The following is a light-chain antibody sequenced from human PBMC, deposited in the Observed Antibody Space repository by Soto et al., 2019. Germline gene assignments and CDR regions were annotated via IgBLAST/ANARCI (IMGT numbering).Light chain of an antibody. CDR2: EVS. CDR1: NSDVGGYNY. Sequence: QSVLTQPPSASGSPGQSVTISCTGTNSDVGGYNYVSWYQQHPGKAPKLMIYEVSKRPSGVPDRFSGSKSGNTASLTVSGLQAEDEAYYYCSSYAGSNIWVFGGGTKLTVL. V-gene: IGLV2-8*01. J-gene: IGLJ3*02. CDR3: SSYAGSNIWV.